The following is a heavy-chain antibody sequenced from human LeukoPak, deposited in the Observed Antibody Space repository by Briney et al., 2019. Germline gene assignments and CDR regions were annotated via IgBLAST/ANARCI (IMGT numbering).Heavy chain of an antibody. Sequence: GASVKVSCKASGYTFTSYGISWVRQAPGQGLEWMGWISAYNGNTNYAQKLQGRVTMTTDTSTSTASMELRSLRSDDTAVYYCARDIGVFGGSFDYWGQGTLVTVSS. CDR3: ARDIGVFGGSFDY. V-gene: IGHV1-18*01. D-gene: IGHD1-26*01. J-gene: IGHJ4*02. CDR2: ISAYNGNT. CDR1: GYTFTSYG.